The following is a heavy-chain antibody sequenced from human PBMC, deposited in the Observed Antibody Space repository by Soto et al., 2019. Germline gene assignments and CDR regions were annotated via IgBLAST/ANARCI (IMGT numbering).Heavy chain of an antibody. CDR1: GGTFSSYA. CDR3: ATASSFYYYYGMDV. CDR2: IIPIFGTA. Sequence: GASVKVSCKASGGTFSSYAISWVRQAPGQGLEWMGGIIPIFGTANYAQKFQGRVTITADKSTSTAYMELSSLRSEDTVVYYCATASSFYYYYGMDVWGQGTTVTVSS. J-gene: IGHJ6*02. D-gene: IGHD6-6*01. V-gene: IGHV1-69*06.